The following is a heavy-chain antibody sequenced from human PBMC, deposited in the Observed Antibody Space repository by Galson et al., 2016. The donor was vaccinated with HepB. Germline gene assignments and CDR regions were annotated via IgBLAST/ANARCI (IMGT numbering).Heavy chain of an antibody. CDR1: GGSISHYY. D-gene: IGHD4-17*01. CDR2: IYYSGST. V-gene: IGHV4-59*01. Sequence: SETLSLTCTVSGGSISHYYWSWIRQPPGKGLEWIGYIYYSGSTSYSPSLKSRVTIPVDTSKNQFSLKLSSVTAADTAVYFCARGWDYGIYYWGQGTLVTVSS. CDR3: ARGWDYGIYY. J-gene: IGHJ4*02.